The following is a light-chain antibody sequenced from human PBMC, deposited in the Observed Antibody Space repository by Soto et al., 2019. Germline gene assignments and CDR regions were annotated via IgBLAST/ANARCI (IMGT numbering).Light chain of an antibody. Sequence: DIQISQSPSFVSASVGDRVTITCRASQGISNWLAWYQQRQGKAPKLLIYATSNLQGGVPSRFSGSGSVKDLAVAVGSLQPGDSATYHCQHRNSFPITVGPGTKVDIK. CDR3: QHRNSFPIT. CDR1: QGISNW. J-gene: IGKJ3*01. V-gene: IGKV1-12*01. CDR2: ATS.